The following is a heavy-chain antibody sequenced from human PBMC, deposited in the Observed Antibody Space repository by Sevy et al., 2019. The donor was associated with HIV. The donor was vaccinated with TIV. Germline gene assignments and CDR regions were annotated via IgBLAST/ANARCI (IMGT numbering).Heavy chain of an antibody. CDR2: IGYDTINK. Sequence: GRSLRLSCAASGFAFSNYAMHWVRQAPGKGLEWVAVIGYDTINKDYADSVKGRFTISRDNSKNTLYLQMNSLRAEDTAVYYCAKFPPERAFDIWGHGTLVTVSS. J-gene: IGHJ3*02. CDR3: AKFPPERAFDI. V-gene: IGHV3-30*18. CDR1: GFAFSNYA.